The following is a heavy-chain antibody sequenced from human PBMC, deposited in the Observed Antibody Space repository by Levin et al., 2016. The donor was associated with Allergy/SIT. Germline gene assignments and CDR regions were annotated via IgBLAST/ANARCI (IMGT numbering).Heavy chain of an antibody. D-gene: IGHD5-18*01. CDR1: GGSTSSSNSY. CDR3: ATASLNRDEAFDI. V-gene: IGHV4-39*01. Sequence: SETLSLTCTVSGGSTSSSNSYWGWIRQSPGTGLEWIATIYYTGNTYYSPSLKSRVTISIDTFRHQFSLKLTSVTAADTAAYYCATASLNRDEAFDIWGQGTMVTVSS. J-gene: IGHJ3*02. CDR2: IYYTGNT.